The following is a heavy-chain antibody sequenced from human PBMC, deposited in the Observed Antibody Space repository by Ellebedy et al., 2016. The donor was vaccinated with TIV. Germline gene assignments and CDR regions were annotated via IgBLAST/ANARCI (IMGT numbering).Heavy chain of an antibody. J-gene: IGHJ6*02. CDR1: GFSFSSYA. V-gene: IGHV3-30*14. D-gene: IGHD2-2*01. CDR3: ARGPQPSLTMLSGGHFFYFDLDV. Sequence: GESLKISXAASGFSFSSYAMHWVRQAPGKGLEWVAVISFDGGTKNYADVVRGRFTISRDNSQNTLWLQMNSLRTDDTAIYYCARGPQPSLTMLSGGHFFYFDLDVWGHGTTVSVSS. CDR2: ISFDGGTK.